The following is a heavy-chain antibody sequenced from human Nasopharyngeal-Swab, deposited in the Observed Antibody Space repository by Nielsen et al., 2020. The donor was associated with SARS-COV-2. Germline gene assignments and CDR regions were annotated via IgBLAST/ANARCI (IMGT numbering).Heavy chain of an antibody. CDR3: TRCGGGCYSGRDY. D-gene: IGHD2-15*01. CDR2: NRSKGNNYAT. V-gene: IGHV3-73*01. Sequence: GESLKISCAASGFSFSDSAIHRVRPASGKGLEWVGRNRSKGNNYATAYVASVKGRFIIFRDDPTNTAYLQMNSLKTEDTAVYYCTRCGGGCYSGRDYWGQGTLVTVSS. CDR1: GFSFSDSA. J-gene: IGHJ4*02.